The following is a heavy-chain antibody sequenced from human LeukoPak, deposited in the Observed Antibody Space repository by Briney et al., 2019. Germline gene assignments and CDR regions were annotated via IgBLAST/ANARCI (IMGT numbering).Heavy chain of an antibody. CDR2: ISAYNGNT. CDR1: GGTFSSYA. V-gene: IGHV1-18*01. Sequence: ASVKVSCKASGGTFSSYAISWVRQAPGQGLEWMGWISAYNGNTNYAQKLQGRVTMTTDTSTSTAYMELRSLRSDDTAVYYCARVESGYSYGPYYYYYMDVWGKGTTVTVSS. D-gene: IGHD5-18*01. CDR3: ARVESGYSYGPYYYYYMDV. J-gene: IGHJ6*03.